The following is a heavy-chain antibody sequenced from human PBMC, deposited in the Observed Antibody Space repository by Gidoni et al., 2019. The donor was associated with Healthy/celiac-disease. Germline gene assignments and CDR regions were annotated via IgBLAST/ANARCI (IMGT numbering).Heavy chain of an antibody. CDR2: ISSSSSTI. V-gene: IGHV3-48*02. D-gene: IGHD6-19*01. CDR1: GFTFSSDS. J-gene: IGHJ3*02. Sequence: EVQLVESGGGLVQPGGSLRLSCAASGFTFSSDSMNWVRQAPGKGLAWVSYISSSSSTIYYADSVKGRFTISRDNAKNSLYLQMNSLRDEDTAVYYCARDNKGRIAVAEDAFDIWGQGTMVTVSS. CDR3: ARDNKGRIAVAEDAFDI.